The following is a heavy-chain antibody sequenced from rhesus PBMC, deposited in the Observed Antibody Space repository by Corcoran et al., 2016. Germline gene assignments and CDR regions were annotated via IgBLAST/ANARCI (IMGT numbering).Heavy chain of an antibody. CDR2: LGGSSGST. V-gene: IGHV4-165*02. CDR1: GGSISGYY. Sequence: QVQLQESGPGLVKPSETLSLTCAVSGGSISGYYWNWIRQPPGKGLEWIGYLGGSSGSTYYNPSLKSRVTISTDTSKNQFSLKRSSMTAADTAVYYCARRYYNFWSGYLEYFEFWGQGALVTVSS. D-gene: IGHD3-3*01. CDR3: ARRYYNFWSGYLEYFEF. J-gene: IGHJ1*01.